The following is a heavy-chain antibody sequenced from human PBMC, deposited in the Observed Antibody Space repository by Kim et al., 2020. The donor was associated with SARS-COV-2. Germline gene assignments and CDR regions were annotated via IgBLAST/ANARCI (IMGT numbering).Heavy chain of an antibody. Sequence: GGSLRLSCAASGFTFSNAWMSWVRQAPGKGLEWVGRIKSKTDGGTTDYAAPVKGRFTISRDDSKNTLYLQMNSLKTEDTAVYYCTTDLIGPIVATIGDYWGQGTLVTVSS. J-gene: IGHJ4*02. CDR1: GFTFSNAW. CDR3: TTDLIGPIVATIGDY. D-gene: IGHD5-12*01. CDR2: IKSKTDGGTT. V-gene: IGHV3-15*01.